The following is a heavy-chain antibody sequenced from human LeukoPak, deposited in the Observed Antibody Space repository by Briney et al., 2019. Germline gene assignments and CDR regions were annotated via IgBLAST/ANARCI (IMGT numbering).Heavy chain of an antibody. D-gene: IGHD3-22*01. CDR3: AAPRGPYDSSGYINYYYYGMDV. Sequence: SVKVSCKASGFTFTSSAMQWVRKARGQRLEWIGWIVVGSGNTNYAQKFQERVTITRDMSTSTAYMELSSLRSEDTAVYYCAAPRGPYDSSGYINYYYYGMDVWGQGTTVTVSS. CDR2: IVVGSGNT. V-gene: IGHV1-58*02. CDR1: GFTFTSSA. J-gene: IGHJ6*02.